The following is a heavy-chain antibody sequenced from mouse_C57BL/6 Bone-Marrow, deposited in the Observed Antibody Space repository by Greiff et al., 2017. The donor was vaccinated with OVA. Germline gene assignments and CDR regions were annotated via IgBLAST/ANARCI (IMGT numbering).Heavy chain of an antibody. CDR1: GYTFTSYW. V-gene: IGHV1-59*01. D-gene: IGHD2-4*01. CDR3: ARGEGLPPWFAY. Sequence: QVQLKQSGAELVRPGTSVKLSCKASGYTFTSYWMHWVKQRPGQGLEWIGVIDPSDSYTNYNQKFKGKAALTVDTSSSTAYMQLSSLTSEDSAVYYCARGEGLPPWFAYWGQGTLVTVSA. J-gene: IGHJ3*01. CDR2: IDPSDSYT.